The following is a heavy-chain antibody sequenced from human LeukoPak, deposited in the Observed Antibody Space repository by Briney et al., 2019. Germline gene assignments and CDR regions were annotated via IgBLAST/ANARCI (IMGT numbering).Heavy chain of an antibody. D-gene: IGHD2-8*01. J-gene: IGHJ6*02. CDR3: ASHCTNGVCYTLPEGGMDV. Sequence: PGRSLRLSCAASGFTFSSYAMHWVRQAPGKGLEWVAVISYDGSNKYYADSVKGRFTISRDNSKNTLYLQMNSLRAEDTAVYYCASHCTNGVCYTLPEGGMDVWGQGTTVTVSS. V-gene: IGHV3-30-3*01. CDR1: GFTFSSYA. CDR2: ISYDGSNK.